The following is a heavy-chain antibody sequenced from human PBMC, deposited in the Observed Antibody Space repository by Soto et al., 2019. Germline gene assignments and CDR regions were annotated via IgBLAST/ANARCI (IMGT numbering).Heavy chain of an antibody. V-gene: IGHV4-31*03. Sequence: PSETLSLTCTVSGGSISSGGYYWSWIRQHPGKGLEWIGYIYYSGSTYYNPSLKSRVTISVDTSKNQFSLKLSSVTAVDTAVYYCARKNGVLDAFDIWGQGTMVTVSS. J-gene: IGHJ3*02. D-gene: IGHD4-17*01. CDR2: IYYSGST. CDR1: GGSISSGGYY. CDR3: ARKNGVLDAFDI.